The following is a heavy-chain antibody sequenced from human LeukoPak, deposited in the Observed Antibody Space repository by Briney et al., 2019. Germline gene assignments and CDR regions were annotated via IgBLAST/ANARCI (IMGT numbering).Heavy chain of an antibody. CDR2: IYYSGST. D-gene: IGHD3-10*01. V-gene: IGHV4-39*01. Sequence: SETLSLTCTVSGGSISDSSYYWGWIRQPPGKGLEWIGSIYYSGSTYCNPSLKSRVTISVDTSKNQFSLKLSSVTAADTAVYYCARQTRGSFDYWGQGTLVTVSS. J-gene: IGHJ4*02. CDR1: GGSISDSSYY. CDR3: ARQTRGSFDY.